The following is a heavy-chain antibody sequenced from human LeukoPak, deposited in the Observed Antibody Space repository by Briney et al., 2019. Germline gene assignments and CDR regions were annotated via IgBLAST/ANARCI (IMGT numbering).Heavy chain of an antibody. CDR1: GFTFSSYG. D-gene: IGHD1-26*01. J-gene: IGHJ4*02. Sequence: QPGGSLRLSCAASGFTFSSYGMHWVRQAPGKGLEWVAFIRYDGSNKYYADSVKGRFTISRDNSKNTLCLQMNSLRAEDTAVYYCAKDLAVGVTGLGFDYWGQGTLVTVSS. CDR3: AKDLAVGVTGLGFDY. V-gene: IGHV3-30*02. CDR2: IRYDGSNK.